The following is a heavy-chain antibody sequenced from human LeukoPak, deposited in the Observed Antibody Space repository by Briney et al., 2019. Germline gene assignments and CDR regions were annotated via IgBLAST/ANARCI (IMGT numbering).Heavy chain of an antibody. CDR1: GYSFNDKY. CDR2: INPNSGGT. CDR3: ARAGGRSWFDP. V-gene: IGHV1-2*04. Sequence: ASVKVSCKASGYSFNDKYLHWVRQAPGQGLEWMGSINPNSGGTNYAQKFQGWVTMTTDTSMSTAYMELSRLTSDDTAVYYRARAGGRSWFDPWGQGTLVTVSS. J-gene: IGHJ5*02.